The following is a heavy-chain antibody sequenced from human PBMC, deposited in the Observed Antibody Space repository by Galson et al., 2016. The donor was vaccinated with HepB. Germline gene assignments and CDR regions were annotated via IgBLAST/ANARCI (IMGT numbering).Heavy chain of an antibody. D-gene: IGHD6-19*01. V-gene: IGHV4-59*11. CDR1: GGSINSHY. CDR3: AEDWGGAVAGPRCHKLPARSRNFSHSNMGPFPRLSGCSFVSTPCSWNCLWRWRNGPSRSFCSICEHHF. Sequence: SLTCTVSGGSINSHYWSWIRQPPGKGLEWIGYIHYSGKTYYNPSLKSRVSISLDTSKKQFSLTLSSVTEADTAVYYCAEDWGGAVAGPRCHKLPARSRNFSHSNMGPFPRLSGCSFVSTPCSWNCLWRWRNGPSRSFCSICEHHF. J-gene: IGHJ1*01. CDR2: IHYSGKT.